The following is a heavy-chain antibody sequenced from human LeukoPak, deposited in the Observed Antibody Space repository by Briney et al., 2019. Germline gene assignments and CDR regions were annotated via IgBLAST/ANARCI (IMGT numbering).Heavy chain of an antibody. J-gene: IGHJ4*02. CDR3: VKDLSGWYSFDY. Sequence: GGSLRLSCSASGFTFSSCAMHWVRQAPGMGLEYVSGINDHGDTTHYGDSVRGRVTISRDDSKNTVHPQMSSLGAEDTAVYYCVKDLSGWYSFDYWGQGTLVTVSS. CDR2: INDHGDTT. D-gene: IGHD6-19*01. V-gene: IGHV3-64D*09. CDR1: GFTFSSCA.